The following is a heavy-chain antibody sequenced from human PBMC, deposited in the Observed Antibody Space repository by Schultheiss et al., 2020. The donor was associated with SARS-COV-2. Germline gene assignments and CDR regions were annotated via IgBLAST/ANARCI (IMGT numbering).Heavy chain of an antibody. CDR2: IKSKTDGGTT. J-gene: IGHJ3*02. CDR3: AKGLDPHAFDI. CDR1: GFTFSNAW. V-gene: IGHV3-15*01. Sequence: GESLKISCAASGFTFSNAWMSWVRQAPGKGLEWVGRIKSKTDGGTTDYAAPVKGRFTISRDDSKNTLYLQMNSLRAEDTAVYYCAKGLDPHAFDIWGQGTMVTVSS. D-gene: IGHD4-11*01.